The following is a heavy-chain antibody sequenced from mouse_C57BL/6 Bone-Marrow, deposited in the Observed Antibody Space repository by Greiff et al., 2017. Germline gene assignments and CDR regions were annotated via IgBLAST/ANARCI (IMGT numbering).Heavy chain of an antibody. V-gene: IGHV1-50*01. CDR2: IDPSDSYT. J-gene: IGHJ3*01. Sequence: QVQLQQPGAELVKPGASVKLSCKASGYTFPSYWMQWVKQRPGQGLEWIGEIDPSDSYTNYTQKFKGKATLTVDTSSSPASMQLSSLTSEDSAVYYCARWGYYGSSLAWVAYWGQGTLVTVSA. CDR3: ARWGYYGSSLAWVAY. CDR1: GYTFPSYW. D-gene: IGHD1-1*01.